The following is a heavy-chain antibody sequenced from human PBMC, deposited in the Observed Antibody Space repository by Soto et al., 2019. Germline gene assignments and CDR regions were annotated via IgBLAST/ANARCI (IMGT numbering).Heavy chain of an antibody. D-gene: IGHD5-12*01. CDR2: IIPIFGTA. Sequence: QVQLVQSGAEVKKPGSSVKVSCKASGGTFSSYAISWVRQAPGQGLEWMGGIIPIFGTANYAQTCQGRVTIAADESTSTAYMELSSLRSEDTAVYYCASLKRWLQLGSFDSWGQGTLVTVSS. CDR1: GGTFSSYA. CDR3: ASLKRWLQLGSFDS. J-gene: IGHJ4*02. V-gene: IGHV1-69*01.